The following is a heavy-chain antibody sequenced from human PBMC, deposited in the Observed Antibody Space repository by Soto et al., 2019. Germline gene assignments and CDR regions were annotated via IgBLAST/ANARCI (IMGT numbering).Heavy chain of an antibody. CDR1: GFTFGDYA. J-gene: IGHJ6*02. CDR2: IRSKAYGGTT. V-gene: IGHV3-49*05. CDR3: TRVSAAIFYYYYGMDV. D-gene: IGHD2-2*02. Sequence: EVQLVESGGGLVKPGRSLRLSCTASGFTFGDYAMSWFRQAPGKGLEWVGLIRSKAYGGTTEYAASVKGRFTISRDDSKSIAYLQMNSLKTEDTAVYYCTRVSAAIFYYYYGMDVWGQGTTVTVSS.